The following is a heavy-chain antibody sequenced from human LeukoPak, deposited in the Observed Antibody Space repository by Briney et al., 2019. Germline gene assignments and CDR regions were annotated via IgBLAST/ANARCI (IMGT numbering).Heavy chain of an antibody. D-gene: IGHD4-17*01. V-gene: IGHV1-69*13. CDR2: IIPIFGTA. CDR1: GGTFSSYA. J-gene: IGHJ5*02. Sequence: ASVKVSCKASGGTFSSYAISWVRQAPGQGLEWMGGIIPIFGTANYAQKFQGRVTITADESTSTAYMELSSLRSEDTAVYYCARSSRNLRYNWFDPWGQGTLVTVSS. CDR3: ARSSRNLRYNWFDP.